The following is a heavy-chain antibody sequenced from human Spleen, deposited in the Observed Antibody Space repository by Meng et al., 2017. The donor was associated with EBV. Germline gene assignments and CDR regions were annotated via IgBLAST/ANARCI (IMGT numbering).Heavy chain of an antibody. V-gene: IGHV7-4-1*02. Sequence: HVQPVPCVPGSNQPGAPVKVSCAASGYTFTNYAINWVRQAPGQGLEWMGWIDTNTGHPTYAQGFTGQFVFSLDTSVNTAFLQISSLKAADSAVYYCVSTISAAGYWGQGTMVTVSA. D-gene: IGHD6-13*01. CDR2: IDTNTGHP. J-gene: IGHJ4*02. CDR1: GYTFTNYA. CDR3: VSTISAAGY.